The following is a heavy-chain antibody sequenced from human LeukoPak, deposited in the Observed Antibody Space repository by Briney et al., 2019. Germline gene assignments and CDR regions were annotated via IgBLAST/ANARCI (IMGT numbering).Heavy chain of an antibody. V-gene: IGHV1-18*01. CDR3: ARGHPGYYDNSGYLPLDY. J-gene: IGHJ4*02. CDR2: ISAYSGNT. Sequence: ASVKVSCEAFGYTFSSYGISWVRQAPGQGLEWMGWISAYSGNTNYAQKLQGRVTMTADTSTNTAYMALRSLRSDDTAVYYCARGHPGYYDNSGYLPLDYWGQGTLVTASS. D-gene: IGHD3-22*01. CDR1: GYTFSSYG.